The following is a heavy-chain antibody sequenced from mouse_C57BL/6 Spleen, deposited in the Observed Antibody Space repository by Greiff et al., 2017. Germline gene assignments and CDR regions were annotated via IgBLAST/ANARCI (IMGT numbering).Heavy chain of an antibody. CDR2: INPGSGGT. J-gene: IGHJ4*01. Sequence: VQLQQSGAELVRPGTSVKVSCKASGYAFTNYLIEWVKQRPGQGLEWIGVINPGSGGTNYNEKFKGKATLTADKSSSTAYMQLSSLTSEDSAVYFCARGGVYYDYDGYAMDYWGQGTSVTVSS. D-gene: IGHD2-4*01. V-gene: IGHV1-54*01. CDR3: ARGGVYYDYDGYAMDY. CDR1: GYAFTNYL.